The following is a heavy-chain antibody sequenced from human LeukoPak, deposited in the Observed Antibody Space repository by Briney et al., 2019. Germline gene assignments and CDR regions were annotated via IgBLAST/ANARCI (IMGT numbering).Heavy chain of an antibody. J-gene: IGHJ4*02. CDR1: GFTFSDYY. CDR2: ISSSSSYT. Sequence: GGSLRLPCAASGFTFSDYYMSWIRQAPGKGLEWVSYISSSSSYTNYADSVKGRFTISRDNAKNSLYLQMNSLRAEDTAVYYCARELIAAAGNDYWGQGTLVTVSS. V-gene: IGHV3-11*06. D-gene: IGHD6-13*01. CDR3: ARELIAAAGNDY.